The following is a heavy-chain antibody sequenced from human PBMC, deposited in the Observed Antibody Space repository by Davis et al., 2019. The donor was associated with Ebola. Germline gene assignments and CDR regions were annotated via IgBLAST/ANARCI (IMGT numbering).Heavy chain of an antibody. V-gene: IGHV3-23*01. CDR1: GGSVSGYY. J-gene: IGHJ3*02. CDR2: ISGSGGST. CDR3: TTDRDWGDAFDI. Sequence: GGSLRPSWPVHGGSVSGYYWSWVRQAPGKGREWVGAISGSGGSTYYADSVKGRFTISRDNSKNTLYLQMNSLKTEDTAVYYCTTDRDWGDAFDIWGQGTMVTVSS. D-gene: IGHD3/OR15-3a*01.